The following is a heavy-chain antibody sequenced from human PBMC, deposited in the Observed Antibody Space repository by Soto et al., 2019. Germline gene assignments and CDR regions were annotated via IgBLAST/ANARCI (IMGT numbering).Heavy chain of an antibody. V-gene: IGHV2-5*02. CDR3: AHTLYGCSGSSRDTPPDC. CDR1: GFSLSASGVA. CDR2: IYWDEDK. Sequence: QITLKESGPTVVKPTQTLTLTCTFSGFSLSASGVAVGWIRQSPGKALEWLALIYWDEDKRYRPSLKSTLTINKDXXKXQXXRTMTNMEPDDTATNYCAHTLYGCSGSSRDTPPDCWGQGTLVTVST. D-gene: IGHD2-15*01. J-gene: IGHJ4*02.